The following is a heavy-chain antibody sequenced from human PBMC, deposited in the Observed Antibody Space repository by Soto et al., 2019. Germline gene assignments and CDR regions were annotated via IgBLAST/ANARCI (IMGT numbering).Heavy chain of an antibody. CDR2: IYWDGDK. Sequence: QINLIESGPPLVKPTQPLTLTCTFSGFSLSTSGAAVGWVRQPPGRALEWLALIYWDGDKRYNASLGNRLTITKDTYMNQVVLTLTNLDPAETATYYCAHRATMTIFGLIIDNGIWFDPWGQGTRVIVSS. V-gene: IGHV2-5*02. CDR1: GFSLSTSGAA. D-gene: IGHD3-3*01. J-gene: IGHJ5*02. CDR3: AHRATMTIFGLIIDNGIWFDP.